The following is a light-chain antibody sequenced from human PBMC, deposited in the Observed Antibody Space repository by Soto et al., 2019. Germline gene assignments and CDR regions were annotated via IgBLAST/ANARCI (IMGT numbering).Light chain of an antibody. CDR2: ANT. CDR1: SSNIGAGYD. CDR3: GTWDSSLSAGYV. J-gene: IGLJ1*01. V-gene: IGLV1-40*01. Sequence: QSVLTQPPSVSGAPGQRLTISCTGSSSNIGAGYDVHWYQQLPGTAPKLLIYANTARPSGIPDRFSGSKSGTSATLGITGLQTGDEADYYCGTWDSSLSAGYVFGTGTKLTVL.